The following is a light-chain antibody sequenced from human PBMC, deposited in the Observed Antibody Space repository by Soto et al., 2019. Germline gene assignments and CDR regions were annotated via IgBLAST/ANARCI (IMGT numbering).Light chain of an antibody. J-gene: IGLJ2*01. V-gene: IGLV1-47*01. CDR2: RHN. Sequence: QPVLAQPPSASGTPGQRVTISCSGSSSNIGSNFVYWYQQFPGTAPKLLVYRHNQRPSGVPDRFSGSKSGTLASLAISGLRSEDEADYYCAAWDDSLSGVVFGGGTKLTVL. CDR1: SSNIGSNF. CDR3: AAWDDSLSGVV.